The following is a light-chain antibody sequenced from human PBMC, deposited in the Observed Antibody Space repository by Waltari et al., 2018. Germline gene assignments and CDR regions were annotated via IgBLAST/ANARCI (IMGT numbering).Light chain of an antibody. CDR2: KAS. V-gene: IGKV1-5*03. CDR3: QQYNSDSHS. J-gene: IGKJ2*01. Sequence: DIQMTQSPSSLSASVGDKVTITCRASQSISTWLAWFQLKPGKAPKRLIYKASTLESGVPSRFSGSGSGTEFTLTISSLLPEDFATYYCQQYNSDSHSFGQGTRLEIK. CDR1: QSISTW.